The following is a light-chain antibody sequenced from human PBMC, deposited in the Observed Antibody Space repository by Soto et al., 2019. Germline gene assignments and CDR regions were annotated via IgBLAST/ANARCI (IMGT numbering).Light chain of an antibody. Sequence: EIVMTQSQVPLFWSPGERATPPCPPSKMFKNTVACYQQKPGHTPRLLIYSASIGATGTPARFSGSGSGSDFTLTISSLQSEDFAVYYCQQYNKWPLTFGPGTKVDIK. CDR1: KMFKNT. V-gene: IGKV3-15*01. J-gene: IGKJ3*01. CDR3: QQYNKWPLT. CDR2: SAS.